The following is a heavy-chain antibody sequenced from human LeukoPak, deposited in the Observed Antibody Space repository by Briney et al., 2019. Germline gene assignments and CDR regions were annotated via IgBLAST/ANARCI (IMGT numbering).Heavy chain of an antibody. D-gene: IGHD1-1*01. V-gene: IGHV3-7*01. CDR2: IKQDGSER. CDR3: ATLGLEPLPYYFDY. CDR1: GFTFSRYW. J-gene: IGHJ4*02. Sequence: GGSLRPSCAASGFTFSRYWMSWVRQAPGKGLEWVAKIKQDGSERYHVDSVRGRFTISRDNAKNSLFLQMNSLRAEDTAVYYCATLGLEPLPYYFDYWGQGTLVTVSS.